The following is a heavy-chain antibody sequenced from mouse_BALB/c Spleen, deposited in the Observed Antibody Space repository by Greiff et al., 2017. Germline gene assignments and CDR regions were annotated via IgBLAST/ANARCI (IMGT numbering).Heavy chain of an antibody. Sequence: EVHLVESGGGLVKLGGSLKLSCAASGFTFSSYYMSWVRQTPEKRLELVAAINSNGGSTYYPDTVKGRFTISRDNAKNTLYLQMSSLKSEDTALYYCARLYGNYPYWYFDVWGAGTTVTVSS. J-gene: IGHJ1*01. CDR3: ARLYGNYPYWYFDV. V-gene: IGHV5-6-2*01. CDR1: GFTFSSYY. CDR2: INSNGGST. D-gene: IGHD2-10*02.